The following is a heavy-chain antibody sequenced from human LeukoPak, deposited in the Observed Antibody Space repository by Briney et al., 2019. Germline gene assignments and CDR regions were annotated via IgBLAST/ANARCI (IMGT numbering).Heavy chain of an antibody. J-gene: IGHJ4*02. V-gene: IGHV4-59*01. CDR3: AREGTTVTHFDY. CDR1: GGSFSGYY. CDR2: IYSSGST. Sequence: SETLSLTCAVYGGSFSGYYWSWIRQPPGMGLEWIGYIYSSGSTDYNPSLRSRVAISVDTSKNQYSLKLSSVTAADTAVYYCAREGTTVTHFDYWGQGTLVTVSS. D-gene: IGHD4-17*01.